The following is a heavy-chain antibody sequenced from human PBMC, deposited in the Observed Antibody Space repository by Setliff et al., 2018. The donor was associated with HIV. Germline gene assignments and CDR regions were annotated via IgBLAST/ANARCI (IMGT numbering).Heavy chain of an antibody. CDR1: GFTFTEYS. CDR3: AREIRAGNYPPYSYYFYMDV. D-gene: IGHD4-4*01. J-gene: IGHJ6*03. V-gene: IGHV3-21*01. Sequence: GGSLRLSCAASGFTFTEYSMSWVRQTPGKGLEWVSFISGSSSYWKYADSVKGRFTISRDNAKNSLLLQMNSLRAEDTAVYHCAREIRAGNYPPYSYYFYMDVWAKGPRSPSP. CDR2: ISGSSSYW.